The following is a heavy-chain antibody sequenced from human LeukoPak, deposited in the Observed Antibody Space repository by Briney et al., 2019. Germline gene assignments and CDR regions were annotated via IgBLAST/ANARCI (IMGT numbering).Heavy chain of an antibody. CDR2: IYSGGST. V-gene: IGHV3-53*01. J-gene: IGHJ4*02. Sequence: GGSLRLSCAASGFTVSSNCMSWVRQAPGKGLEWVSVIYSGGSTCYADSVKGRFTISRDNSKNTLYLQMNSLRAEDTAVYYCARDSISLAIAAAAPDYWGQGTLVTVSS. CDR1: GFTVSSNC. D-gene: IGHD6-13*01. CDR3: ARDSISLAIAAAAPDY.